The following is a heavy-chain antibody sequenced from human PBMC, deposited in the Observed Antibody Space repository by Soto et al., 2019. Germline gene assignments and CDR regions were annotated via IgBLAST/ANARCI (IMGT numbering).Heavy chain of an antibody. D-gene: IGHD2-2*02. CDR2: IYSGGGT. CDR3: ATYTSLDY. CDR1: GFTVSNNY. Sequence: EVQLVETGGGLIQPGGSLRLSCAASGFTVSNNYMSWVRQAPGKGLEWVSLIYSGGGTFYADSVKGRFTISRDNSKNTLFLQMNSLRAEDTAVYFCATYTSLDYWGQGTLVTVSS. V-gene: IGHV3-53*02. J-gene: IGHJ4*02.